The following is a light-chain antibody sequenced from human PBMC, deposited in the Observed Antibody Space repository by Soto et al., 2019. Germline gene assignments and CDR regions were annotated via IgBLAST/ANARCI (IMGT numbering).Light chain of an antibody. V-gene: IGLV2-14*03. J-gene: IGLJ1*01. CDR1: SSDLGDYNY. CDR2: EVS. Sequence: QSVLTQPASVSGSPGQSITISCTGASSDLGDYNYVSWYQQHPDKAPKLMIYEVSNRPSGVSNRFSGSKSVNTATLTISGLQAEDAADYYCSSYTSSSTRVFGTGTKVTVL. CDR3: SSYTSSSTRV.